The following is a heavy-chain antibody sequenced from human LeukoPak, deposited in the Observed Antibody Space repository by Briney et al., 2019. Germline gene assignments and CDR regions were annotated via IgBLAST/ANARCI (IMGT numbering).Heavy chain of an antibody. CDR2: ISRSSDVI. J-gene: IGHJ4*02. Sequence: GGSLRLSCAASGFTFSGYSMNWVRQTPMKGLEWISYISRSSDVINYADSVKGRFTISRDDSKNTLYLQMNSLRAEDTAVYYCAGLRPYYYDSSGYYYDYWGQGTLVTVSS. D-gene: IGHD3-22*01. CDR1: GFTFSGYS. CDR3: AGLRPYYYDSSGYYYDY. V-gene: IGHV3-48*01.